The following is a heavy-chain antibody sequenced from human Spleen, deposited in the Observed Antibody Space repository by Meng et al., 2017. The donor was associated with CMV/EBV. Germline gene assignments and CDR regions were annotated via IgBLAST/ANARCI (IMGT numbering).Heavy chain of an antibody. CDR3: ARVRIAAAGTGIFGFDY. CDR2: IYHSGST. Sequence: SQTLSLTCAVSGASITTAKWWTWVRQPPGKGLEWIGSIYHSGSTYYNPSLKSRVTISVDTSKNQFSLKLSSVTAADTAVYYCARVRIAAAGTGIFGFDYWGQGTLVTVSS. V-gene: IGHV4-4*02. D-gene: IGHD6-13*01. J-gene: IGHJ4*02. CDR1: GASITTAKW.